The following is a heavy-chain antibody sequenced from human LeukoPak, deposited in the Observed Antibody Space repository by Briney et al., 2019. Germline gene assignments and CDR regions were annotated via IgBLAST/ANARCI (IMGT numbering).Heavy chain of an antibody. CDR1: GVSISSYY. D-gene: IGHD3-10*01. V-gene: IGHV4-4*07. J-gene: IGHJ4*02. CDR2: IHTSGST. Sequence: SETLSLTCTVSGVSISSYYWSWIRQPAGKGLEWIGRIHTSGSTNYNPSLKSRVTMSVDTSKNQLSLKLSSVTAADTAVYYCARDRYYYGSGSYYFDYWGQGTLVTVSS. CDR3: ARDRYYYGSGSYYFDY.